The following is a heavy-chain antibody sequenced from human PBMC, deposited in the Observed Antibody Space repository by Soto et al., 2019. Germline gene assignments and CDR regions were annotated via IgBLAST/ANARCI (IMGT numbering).Heavy chain of an antibody. V-gene: IGHV1-46*01. CDR1: GYTFIDHY. Sequence: QVQLVQSGAEVKTPGASMKVSCKASGYTFIDHYIQWVRQAPGQGLEWMGMLNPSGGGACYAQKFQGRVTMTMDPSTSTVYMELSGLTSEDTAVYYCARGFYSTSWSFLFDFWGQGTLVTVSS. J-gene: IGHJ4*02. D-gene: IGHD6-13*01. CDR3: ARGFYSTSWSFLFDF. CDR2: LNPSGGGA.